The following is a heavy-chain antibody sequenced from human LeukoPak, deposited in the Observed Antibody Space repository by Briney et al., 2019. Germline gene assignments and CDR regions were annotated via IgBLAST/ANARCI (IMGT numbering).Heavy chain of an antibody. CDR3: ARDLSYYYGSGSYYYYMDV. J-gene: IGHJ6*03. D-gene: IGHD3-10*01. V-gene: IGHV1-69*05. CDR2: IIPIFGTA. Sequence: ASVKVSCKASRGTFSSYAISWVRQAPGQGLEWMGGIIPIFGTANYAQKFQGRVKITTDESQSTAYMELRSLRSEDTAVYYCARDLSYYYGSGSYYYYMDVWGKGTTVTVSS. CDR1: RGTFSSYA.